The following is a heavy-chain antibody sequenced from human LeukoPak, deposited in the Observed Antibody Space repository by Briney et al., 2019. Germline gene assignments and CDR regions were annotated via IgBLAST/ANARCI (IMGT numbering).Heavy chain of an antibody. CDR2: KNPNNGNT. J-gene: IGHJ6*03. CDR1: GYTFTSYD. V-gene: IGHV1-8*01. Sequence: ASVKVSCKASGYTFTSYDINWVRQATGQGLEWMGWKNPNNGNTGYAQKFQGRVTMTRNTSISTAYMELSSLRSEDTAVYYCARGRGAARRNYDYMDVWGKGTTVTVSS. CDR3: ARGRGAARRNYDYMDV. D-gene: IGHD6-6*01.